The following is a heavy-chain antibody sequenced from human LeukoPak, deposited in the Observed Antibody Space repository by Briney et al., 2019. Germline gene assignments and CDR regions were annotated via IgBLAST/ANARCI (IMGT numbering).Heavy chain of an antibody. Sequence: GGSLRLSCAASGFTFSSYSMNWARQAPGKGLEWVASIGPTGSDRYHADSIKGRFTISRDNANNFLYLQMNSLRAEDTAVYYCATETNGRHYDYWGQGTLLTVSS. V-gene: IGHV3-21*06. CDR3: ATETNGRHYDY. D-gene: IGHD1-14*01. CDR1: GFTFSSYS. J-gene: IGHJ4*02. CDR2: IGPTGSDR.